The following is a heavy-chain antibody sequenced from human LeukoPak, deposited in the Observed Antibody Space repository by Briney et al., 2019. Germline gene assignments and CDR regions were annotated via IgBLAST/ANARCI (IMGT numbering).Heavy chain of an antibody. D-gene: IGHD6-25*01. V-gene: IGHV3-23*01. CDR3: AKDSVAAAGFYLDY. Sequence: PGGSLRLSCAASGFTFSTYVMSWVRQAPGKGLEWVSGISGSGDNTYYADSVRGRFTVSRDNSKNTLYLQMNSLRAEDTAIYYCAKDSVAAAGFYLDYWGHGTLVTVSS. J-gene: IGHJ4*01. CDR1: GFTFSTYV. CDR2: ISGSGDNT.